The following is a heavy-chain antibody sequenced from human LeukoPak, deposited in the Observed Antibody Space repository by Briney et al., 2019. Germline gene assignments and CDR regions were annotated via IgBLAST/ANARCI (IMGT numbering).Heavy chain of an antibody. V-gene: IGHV5-51*01. CDR2: IYPGDSDT. CDR1: GYTFTTYW. J-gene: IGHJ4*02. Sequence: GESLKISGKRPGYTFTTYWIGWVRQMPGKGLGWLGIIYPGDSDTRYSPSFQGQVTISADKSISTAYLQWSSLKASDTAMEYCARLEMATMHGFDYWGQGTLVTVSS. CDR3: ARLEMATMHGFDY. D-gene: IGHD5-24*01.